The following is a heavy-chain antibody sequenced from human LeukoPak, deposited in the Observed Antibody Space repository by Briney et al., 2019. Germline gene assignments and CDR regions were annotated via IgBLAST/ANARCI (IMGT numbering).Heavy chain of an antibody. V-gene: IGHV1-69*05. CDR3: ARGPQNTAMVWELDY. J-gene: IGHJ4*02. D-gene: IGHD5-18*01. Sequence: SVKVSCKASGGTFSSYAISWVRQAPGQGLEWMGGIIPIFGTANYAQKFQGRVTITTDESTSTAYMVLSSLRSEDTAVYYCARGPQNTAMVWELDYWGQGTLATVSS. CDR2: IIPIFGTA. CDR1: GGTFSSYA.